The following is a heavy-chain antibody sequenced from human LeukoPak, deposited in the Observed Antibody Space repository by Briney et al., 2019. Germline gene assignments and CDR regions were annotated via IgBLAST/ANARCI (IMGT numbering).Heavy chain of an antibody. J-gene: IGHJ3*01. D-gene: IGHD2-8*01. CDR2: LNGDGTNI. CDR3: ARSQSGVFDV. CDR1: GFTFSSYW. V-gene: IGHV3-74*01. Sequence: GGSLRLSCAASGFTFSSYWMHWVRQVPGKGLVWVSRLNGDGTNINYADSVKGRFTISRDNAENTLYLQMNSLRAEDTALYYCARSQSGVFDVWGQGTMVTVSS.